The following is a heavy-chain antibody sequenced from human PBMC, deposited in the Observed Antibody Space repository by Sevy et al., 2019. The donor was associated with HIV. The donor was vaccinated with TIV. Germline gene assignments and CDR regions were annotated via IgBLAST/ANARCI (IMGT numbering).Heavy chain of an antibody. Sequence: ASVKVSCKASGYTFASYGITWVRQAPGQGLEWMGWISNYNSNQKSVQKFQARVTMTTDTSTSTAYMELTRLTKDDTAVYYCARGLSVVATQGVWFDPWGQGTQVTVSS. CDR3: ARGLSVVATQGVWFDP. V-gene: IGHV1-18*01. CDR2: ISNYNSNQ. J-gene: IGHJ5*02. D-gene: IGHD2-15*01. CDR1: GYTFASYG.